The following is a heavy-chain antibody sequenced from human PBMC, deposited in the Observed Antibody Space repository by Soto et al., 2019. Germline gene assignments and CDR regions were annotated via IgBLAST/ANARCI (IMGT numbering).Heavy chain of an antibody. CDR3: AGQYYDFWSGYYTPNNWFDP. V-gene: IGHV4-59*01. CDR2: IYYSGST. D-gene: IGHD3-3*01. CDR1: GGSISTYY. Sequence: SETLSLTCTVSGGSISTYYWSWIRQPPGKGLEWIGYIYYSGSTNYNPSLKSRVTISVDTSKNQFSLKLSSVTAADTAVYYCAGQYYDFWSGYYTPNNWFDPWGQGTLVTVSS. J-gene: IGHJ5*02.